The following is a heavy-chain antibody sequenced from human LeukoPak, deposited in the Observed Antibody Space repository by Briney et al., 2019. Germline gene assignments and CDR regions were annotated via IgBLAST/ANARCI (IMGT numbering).Heavy chain of an antibody. J-gene: IGHJ4*02. Sequence: PGGSLRLSCAASGFTFSSYEMNWVRQAPGKGLEWVSYISGSGGSTYYADSVKGRFTISRDNSKNTLYLQMNSLRAEDTAVYYCAKEGDYYDSSGYYSRKSFDYWGQGTLVTVSS. V-gene: IGHV3-23*01. CDR1: GFTFSSYE. D-gene: IGHD3-22*01. CDR3: AKEGDYYDSSGYYSRKSFDY. CDR2: ISGSGGST.